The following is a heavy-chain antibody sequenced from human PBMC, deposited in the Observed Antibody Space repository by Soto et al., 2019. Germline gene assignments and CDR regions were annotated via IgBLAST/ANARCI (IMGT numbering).Heavy chain of an antibody. Sequence: GGSLRLSCTASGFTFSRHARTWVRQAPGKGLEWVSGLSDSGGSIYYADSVKGRFTISRDDSKNTLYLQMNSLRAEDTALYYCVRDLAVAGPFDYWGQGTLVTVSS. V-gene: IGHV3-23*01. CDR1: GFTFSRHA. D-gene: IGHD6-19*01. CDR3: VRDLAVAGPFDY. CDR2: LSDSGGSI. J-gene: IGHJ4*02.